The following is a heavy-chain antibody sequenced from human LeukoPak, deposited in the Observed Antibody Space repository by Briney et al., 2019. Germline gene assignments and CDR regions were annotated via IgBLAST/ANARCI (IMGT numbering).Heavy chain of an antibody. J-gene: IGHJ4*02. CDR2: ISSSSSHI. Sequence: GGSLRLSCAASGFSFSDFHMSWVRQAPGKGLEWVSYISSSSSHIKYADSVKGRFTISRDNAKNSLYLQMNSLRAEDTAVYYCARDKGDYWGQGTLVTVSS. V-gene: IGHV3-11*05. CDR1: GFSFSDFH. CDR3: ARDKGDY.